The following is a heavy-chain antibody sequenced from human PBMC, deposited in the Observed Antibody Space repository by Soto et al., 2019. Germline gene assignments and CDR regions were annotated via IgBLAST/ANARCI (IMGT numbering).Heavy chain of an antibody. Sequence: ASVKVSCKASGYTFTDYLIYWVRQAPGQGLEWMGRINPKSDGTAFAQSFQGRVTMARDTSISTVYMEVSRLRSDDTAVYYCARGDSTDCSNGVCSSNYNYHLDVWGQGTTVTVSS. CDR1: GYTFTDYL. CDR3: ARGDSTDCSNGVCSSNYNYHLDV. D-gene: IGHD2-8*01. J-gene: IGHJ6*03. V-gene: IGHV1-2*02. CDR2: INPKSDGT.